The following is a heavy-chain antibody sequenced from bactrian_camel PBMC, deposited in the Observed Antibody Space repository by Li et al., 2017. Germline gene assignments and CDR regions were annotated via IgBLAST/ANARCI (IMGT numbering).Heavy chain of an antibody. CDR3: ATTTGWAEYNY. J-gene: IGHJ4*01. Sequence: VQLVESGGGLVQPGGSLRVSCTASGFTFNNYDMTWIRQAPGKGLEWVSTVDSRGGATYYADSVKGRFTMSRDSAKNTVYLQLNSLKTEDMAMYYCATTTGWAEYNYWGQGTQVTVS. CDR2: VDSRGGAT. CDR1: GFTFNNYD. V-gene: IGHV3S40*01. D-gene: IGHD5*01.